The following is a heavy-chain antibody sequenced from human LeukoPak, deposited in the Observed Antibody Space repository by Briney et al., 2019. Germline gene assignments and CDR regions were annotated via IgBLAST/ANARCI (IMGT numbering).Heavy chain of an antibody. V-gene: IGHV3-64*01. Sequence: PGGTLRLTCAASGFTFSSYAMHWVRQAPGKGLEYVSAISSNGGSTYYAHSVKGRFTISGENSKNTLYLQMGSLRAEDMAVYYCARAPMDCSGGSCYSDYWGQGTLVTVSS. CDR3: ARAPMDCSGGSCYSDY. CDR2: ISSNGGST. D-gene: IGHD2-15*01. J-gene: IGHJ4*02. CDR1: GFTFSSYA.